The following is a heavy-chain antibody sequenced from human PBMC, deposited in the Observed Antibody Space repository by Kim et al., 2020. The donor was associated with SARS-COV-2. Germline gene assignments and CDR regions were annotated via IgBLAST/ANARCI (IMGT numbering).Heavy chain of an antibody. CDR3: ARRKGHSSSWYEVKNWFDP. CDR2: INHSGST. D-gene: IGHD6-13*01. V-gene: IGHV4-34*01. J-gene: IGHJ5*02. CDR1: GGSFSGYY. Sequence: SETLSLTCAVYGGSFSGYYWSWIRQPPGKGLEWIGEINHSGSTNYNPSLKSRVTISVDTSKNQFSLKLSSVTAADTAVYYCARRKGHSSSWYEVKNWFDPWGQGTLVTVSS.